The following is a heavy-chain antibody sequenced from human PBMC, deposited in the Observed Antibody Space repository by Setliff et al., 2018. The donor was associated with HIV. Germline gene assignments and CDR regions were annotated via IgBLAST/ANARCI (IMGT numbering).Heavy chain of an antibody. J-gene: IGHJ4*02. D-gene: IGHD3-10*01. CDR2: INPSDGTT. CDR1: GYSFTTYY. V-gene: IGHV1-46*03. CDR3: VRERVGGYFDY. Sequence: ASVKVSCKASGYSFTTYYMQWVRQAPGQGLEWMGIINPSDGTTNYAPNFQGRFTMTRDTTTNTVYMELSSLRAEETAVYYCVRERVGGYFDYWGQGTLVTVSS.